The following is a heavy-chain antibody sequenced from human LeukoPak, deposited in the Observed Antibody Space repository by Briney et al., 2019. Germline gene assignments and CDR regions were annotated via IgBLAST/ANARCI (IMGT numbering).Heavy chain of an antibody. CDR3: ARDPSGSYLAGFDP. CDR2: IWYSGST. CDR1: ADSISRSNYY. V-gene: IGHV4-39*07. J-gene: IGHJ5*02. Sequence: KPSETLSLTCTVSADSISRSNYYWGWIRQPPRKGLEWIGSIWYSGSTYYNPTLESRVTISLDTSTNQFSLKLSSVTAADTAGYYCARDPSGSYLAGFDPWGQGTLVTVSS. D-gene: IGHD1-26*01.